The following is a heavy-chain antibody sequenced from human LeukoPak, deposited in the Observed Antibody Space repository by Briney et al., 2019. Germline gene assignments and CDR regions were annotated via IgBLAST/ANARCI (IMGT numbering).Heavy chain of an antibody. J-gene: IGHJ4*02. Sequence: YPGGSLRLSCAASGFTFSSYWMSWVRQAPGKGLEWVANIKQDGSEKYYVDSVKGRFTISRDNAKNSLYLQMNSLRAEDTAVYYCARGYYDFWSGYYTDGALVYWGQGTLVTVSS. CDR2: IKQDGSEK. D-gene: IGHD3-3*01. V-gene: IGHV3-7*01. CDR1: GFTFSSYW. CDR3: ARGYYDFWSGYYTDGALVY.